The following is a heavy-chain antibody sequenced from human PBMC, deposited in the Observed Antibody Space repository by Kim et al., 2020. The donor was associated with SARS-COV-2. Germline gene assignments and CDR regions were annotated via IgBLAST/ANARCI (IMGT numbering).Heavy chain of an antibody. J-gene: IGHJ4*02. V-gene: IGHV4-59*01. Sequence: SETLSLTCTVSGGSISSYYWSWIRQPPGKGLEWIGYIYYSGSTNYNPSLKSRVTISVDTSKNQFSLKLGSVTAADTAVYYCAGGDGPFLRLDYWGQGTLVTVSS. D-gene: IGHD6-25*01. CDR1: GGSISSYY. CDR3: AGGDGPFLRLDY. CDR2: IYYSGST.